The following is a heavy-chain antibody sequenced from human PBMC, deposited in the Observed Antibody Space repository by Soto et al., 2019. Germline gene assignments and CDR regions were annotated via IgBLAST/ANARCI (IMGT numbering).Heavy chain of an antibody. Sequence: SETLSLTCTVSGGSISSYYWSWIRQPPGKGMEWIGYIYYSGSTNYNPSLKSRVTISVDTSKNQFSLKLSSVTAADTAVYYCARDGEDYYDSSGYYLSGAFDIWGQGTMVTVSS. CDR1: GGSISSYY. V-gene: IGHV4-59*01. D-gene: IGHD3-22*01. CDR3: ARDGEDYYDSSGYYLSGAFDI. CDR2: IYYSGST. J-gene: IGHJ3*02.